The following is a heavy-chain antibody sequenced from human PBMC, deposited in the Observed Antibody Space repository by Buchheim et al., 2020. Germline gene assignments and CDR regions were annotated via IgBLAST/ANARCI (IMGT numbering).Heavy chain of an antibody. Sequence: EVQLVESGGGLVQPGGSLRLSCAASGFTVSSNYMSWVRQAPGKGLEWVTVIYSGGSTYYADSVKGRFTISRDNSKNTLYLQMNSLRAEDTAVYYCAREGPSWIPYGMDVWGQGTT. J-gene: IGHJ6*02. V-gene: IGHV3-66*02. D-gene: IGHD2-2*03. CDR2: IYSGGST. CDR1: GFTVSSNY. CDR3: AREGPSWIPYGMDV.